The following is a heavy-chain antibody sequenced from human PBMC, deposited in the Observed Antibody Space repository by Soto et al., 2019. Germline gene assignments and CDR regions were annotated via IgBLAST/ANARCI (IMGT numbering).Heavy chain of an antibody. D-gene: IGHD5-18*01. J-gene: IGHJ6*03. CDR2: IYYSGST. CDR3: ARTRYSYGYGLYYYMDV. V-gene: IGHV4-39*01. Sequence: SETLSLTCTVSGVSISSSSYYWGWIRQPPGKGPEWIGSIYYSGSTYYNPSLKSRVTISVDTSKNQFSLKLSSVTAADTAVYYCARTRYSYGYGLYYYMDVWGKGTTVTVSS. CDR1: GVSISSSSYY.